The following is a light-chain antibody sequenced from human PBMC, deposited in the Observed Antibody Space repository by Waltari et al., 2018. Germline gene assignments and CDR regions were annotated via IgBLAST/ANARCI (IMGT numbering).Light chain of an antibody. J-gene: IGKJ4*01. CDR3: QQYNNWPLT. CDR1: QSVSSK. Sequence: PGEGATPSCKASQSVSSKLAWYGQKPGQPPRLLIYGGSTRATGIPARFSGSGSGTEFTLTISSLQSEDFAVYYCQQYNNWPLTFGGGTKVEIK. CDR2: GGS. V-gene: IGKV3D-15*01.